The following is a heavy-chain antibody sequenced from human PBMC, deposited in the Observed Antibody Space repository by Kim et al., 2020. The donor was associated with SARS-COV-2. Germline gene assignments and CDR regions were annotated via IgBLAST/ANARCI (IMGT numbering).Heavy chain of an antibody. Sequence: SETLSLTCTVSGGSISSSSYYWGWIRPPPGKGLVWIGSIYYSGSTYYNPSLQSRVTISVDTSKNQFSLKLSSVTAADTAVYYCARHSLEYNWNDRIDYWGQGTLVTVS. CDR3: ARHSLEYNWNDRIDY. CDR2: IYYSGST. V-gene: IGHV4-39*01. D-gene: IGHD1-1*01. J-gene: IGHJ4*02. CDR1: GGSISSSSYY.